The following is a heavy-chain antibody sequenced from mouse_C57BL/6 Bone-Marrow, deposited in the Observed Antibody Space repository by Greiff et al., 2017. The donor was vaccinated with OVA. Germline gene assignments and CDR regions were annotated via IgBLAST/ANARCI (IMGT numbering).Heavy chain of an antibody. CDR2: IWTGGGT. CDR3: ARIYYYGSVYAMDY. D-gene: IGHD1-1*01. Sequence: VKLMESGPGLVAPSQSLSITCTVSGFSLTSYAISWVRQPPGKGLEWLGVIWTGGGTNYNSALKSRLSISKDNSKSQVFLKMNSLQTDDTARYYCARIYYYGSVYAMDYWGQGTSVTVSS. J-gene: IGHJ4*01. V-gene: IGHV2-9-1*01. CDR1: GFSLTSYA.